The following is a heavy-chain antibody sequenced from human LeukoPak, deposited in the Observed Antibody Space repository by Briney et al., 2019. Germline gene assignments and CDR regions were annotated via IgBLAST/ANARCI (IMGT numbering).Heavy chain of an antibody. CDR1: GGSFSAYY. J-gene: IGHJ4*02. D-gene: IGHD2-2*01. CDR2: FFLKGST. V-gene: IGHV4-38-2*01. CDR3: ARVARCTSCFDIDY. Sequence: PSETLSLTCAVYGGSFSAYYWGWIRQPPGKGLEWIGSFFLKGSTYYNPSLKSQVTISVDTSKNQFSLTLSSVTAADTAVYYCARVARCTSCFDIDYWGQGTLVTVSS.